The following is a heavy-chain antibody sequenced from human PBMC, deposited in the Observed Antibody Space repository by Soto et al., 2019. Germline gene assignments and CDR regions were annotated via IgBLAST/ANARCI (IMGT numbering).Heavy chain of an antibody. CDR2: ISSNGGST. Sequence: EVQLLEYGGGLVQPGGSLRLSCSASGFIFRNYNMHWVRQAPGKGLEYVSGISSNGGSTFYADSVKGRFSISRDNSKNTLHLQMGSLRPEDMGTYYCARADYGTFDNWGQGTLVAVSS. V-gene: IGHV3-64*07. J-gene: IGHJ4*02. CDR1: GFIFRNYN. CDR3: ARADYGTFDN. D-gene: IGHD4-17*01.